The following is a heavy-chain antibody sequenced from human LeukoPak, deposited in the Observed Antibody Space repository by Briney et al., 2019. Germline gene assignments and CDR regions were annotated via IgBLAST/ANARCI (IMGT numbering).Heavy chain of an antibody. CDR3: ARGQWGEYFDY. CDR1: GGSFSGYY. CDR2: INHSGST. J-gene: IGHJ4*02. Sequence: PSETLSLTCAVYGGSFSGYYRSWIRHPPGKGLEWIGEINHSGSTNYNPSLKSRVTISVDMSKNQFSLKLSSVTVADTAVYYCARGQWGEYFDYWGQGTLVTVSS. D-gene: IGHD1-26*01. V-gene: IGHV4-34*01.